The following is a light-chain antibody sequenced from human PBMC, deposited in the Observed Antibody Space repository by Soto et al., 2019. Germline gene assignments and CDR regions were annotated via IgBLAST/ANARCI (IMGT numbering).Light chain of an antibody. J-gene: IGKJ1*01. CDR2: KAS. V-gene: IGKV1-5*03. CDR3: QQYNSYWT. CDR1: QSISSR. Sequence: DIQMTPSPSTLSASVGARVTITCRASQSISSRLAWYQQKPGKAPKLLIYKASSLESGVPSRFSGSGSGTEFTLTISSLQPDDFATYYCQQYNSYWTFGQGTKVDIK.